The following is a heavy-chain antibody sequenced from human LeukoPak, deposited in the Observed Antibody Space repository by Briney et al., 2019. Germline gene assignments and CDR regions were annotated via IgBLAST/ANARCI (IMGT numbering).Heavy chain of an antibody. CDR1: GFTFSSYS. J-gene: IGHJ1*01. V-gene: IGHV3-48*02. CDR2: ISSSSSTI. D-gene: IGHD4-17*01. Sequence: GGSLRLSCAASGFTFSSYSMTWVRQAPGKGLEWVSYISSSSSTIYYADSVKGRFTISRDNAKNSLYLQMNSLRDEDTAVYYCARDLRRYGDSAEYFLHWGQGTLVTVSS. CDR3: ARDLRRYGDSAEYFLH.